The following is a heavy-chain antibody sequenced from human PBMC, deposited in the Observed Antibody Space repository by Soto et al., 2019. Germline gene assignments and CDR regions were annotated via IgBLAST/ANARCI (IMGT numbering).Heavy chain of an antibody. CDR1: GGSMDNYY. V-gene: IGHV4-59*04. CDR3: AVVDSTGNWFDP. Sequence: SETLSLTCIVSGGSMDNYYWSWIRQAPGKGLEWIGSMYYSGTTNYNPSLKSRVTISVDTSKNQFTLKLISVTAADTAVYYCAVVDSTGNWFDPWGEGALVTVSS. CDR2: MYYSGTT. J-gene: IGHJ5*02. D-gene: IGHD6-25*01.